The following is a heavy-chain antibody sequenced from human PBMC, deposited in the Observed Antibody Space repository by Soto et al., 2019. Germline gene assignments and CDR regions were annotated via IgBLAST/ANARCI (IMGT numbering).Heavy chain of an antibody. CDR1: GLTFSTSA. D-gene: IGHD3-10*01. CDR2: ISHDGSHE. Sequence: QGQLHESGGGVVQPGRSLRLSCAASGLTFSTSAMHWVRQAPGKGLEWVAMISHDGSHEYYGDSVKGRFSVSRDNSHNILHLQMNSLRIEDTAVYFCARNTEHRLVRGWLDPWGQGTLVTVSS. J-gene: IGHJ5*02. V-gene: IGHV3-30-3*01. CDR3: ARNTEHRLVRGWLDP.